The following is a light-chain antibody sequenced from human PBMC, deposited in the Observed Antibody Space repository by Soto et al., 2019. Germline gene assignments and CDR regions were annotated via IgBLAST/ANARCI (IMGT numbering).Light chain of an antibody. CDR3: ISYAGSPVL. J-gene: IGLJ2*01. CDR2: EVY. V-gene: IGLV2-8*01. CDR1: SSDVGGYNY. Sequence: QSALTQPPSASGSPGQSVTISCTGTSSDVGGYNYVSWYQQHPGKAPKLMIYEVYKRPSGVPDRFSVSKSGKAASLTVSGLHAEDEPQYYCISYAGSPVLFGVGTQLTVL.